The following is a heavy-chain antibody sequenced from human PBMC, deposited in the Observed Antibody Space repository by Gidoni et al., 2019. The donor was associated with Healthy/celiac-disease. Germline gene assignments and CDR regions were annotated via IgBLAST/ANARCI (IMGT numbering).Heavy chain of an antibody. V-gene: IGHV3-73*02. CDR2: IRSKANSYAT. CDR3: TTLNSGSYYAADY. Sequence: EVQLVESGGGLVQPGGSLKLSCAASGFTFGGSAMQWVRQASGKGLEWVGRIRSKANSYATAYAASVKGRFTISRDDSKNTAYLQMNSLKTEDTAVYYCTTLNSGSYYAADYWGQGTLVTVSS. D-gene: IGHD1-26*01. J-gene: IGHJ4*02. CDR1: GFTFGGSA.